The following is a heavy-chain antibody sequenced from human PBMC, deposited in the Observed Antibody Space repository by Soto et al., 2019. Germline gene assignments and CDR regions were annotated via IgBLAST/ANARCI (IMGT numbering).Heavy chain of an antibody. CDR1: GGSISRYY. V-gene: IGHV4-59*01. CDR2: IYYSGST. Sequence: PSETLSLTCTVSGGSISRYYWSWIRQPPGKGLEWIGYIYYSGSTDYNPSLKSRVTISVDTPKNQFSPQLSSVTAADTAVYYCARDLRGSYWYFDLWGLVTLVSVS. CDR3: ARDLRGSYWYFDL. J-gene: IGHJ2*01. D-gene: IGHD1-26*01.